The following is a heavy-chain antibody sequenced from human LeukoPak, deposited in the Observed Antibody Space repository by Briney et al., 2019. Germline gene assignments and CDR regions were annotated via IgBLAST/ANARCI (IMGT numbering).Heavy chain of an antibody. D-gene: IGHD5-24*01. Sequence: GGSLRLSCAASGFTFSSYSMNWVRQAPGKGLEWVSYISSSSSTIYYADSVKGRFTISRDNAKNSLYLQMNSLRAEDTAVYYCARDRFRDGYNSHAFDIWGQGTMVTVSS. CDR1: GFTFSSYS. CDR2: ISSSSSTI. V-gene: IGHV3-48*04. CDR3: ARDRFRDGYNSHAFDI. J-gene: IGHJ3*02.